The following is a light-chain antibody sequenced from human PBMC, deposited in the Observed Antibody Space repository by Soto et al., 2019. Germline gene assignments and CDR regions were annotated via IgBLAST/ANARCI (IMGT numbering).Light chain of an antibody. V-gene: IGKV1-5*03. CDR2: WTS. CDR3: QQYDSFPRT. CDR1: QSVNNW. Sequence: DVQMTQSPSTLSASVGDRVTITCRASQSVNNWLAWYQQKPGKAPKLLISWTSYLESGVPSRFSGSGSGTDFTLTISSLQPDDFATYYCQQYDSFPRTFGQGTKVEFK. J-gene: IGKJ1*01.